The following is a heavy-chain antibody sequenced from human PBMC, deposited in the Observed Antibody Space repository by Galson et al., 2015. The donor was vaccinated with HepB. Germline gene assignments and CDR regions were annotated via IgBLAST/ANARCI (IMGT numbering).Heavy chain of an antibody. CDR3: ARGANYYDFWSGSYRDDAFDI. J-gene: IGHJ3*02. Sequence: SLRLSCAASGFTFSHFWMNWVRQAPGKGLEWVASINLGGSEKYYVDSVNGRFTISRDNAKNSLYLQMDSLRAEDTAIYYCARGANYYDFWSGSYRDDAFDIWG. D-gene: IGHD3-3*01. CDR1: GFTFSHFW. V-gene: IGHV3-7*01. CDR2: INLGGSEK.